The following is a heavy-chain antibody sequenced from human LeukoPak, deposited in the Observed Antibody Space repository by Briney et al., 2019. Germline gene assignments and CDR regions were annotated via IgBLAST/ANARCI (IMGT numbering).Heavy chain of an antibody. CDR3: ARGPTPYSSGWDY. CDR1: GFTFSSYA. J-gene: IGHJ4*02. Sequence: PGGSLRLSCAASGFTFSSYAMHWVRQAPGKGLEWVAVISYDGSNKYYADFVKGRFTISRDNSKNTLYLQMNSLRAEDTAVYYCARGPTPYSSGWDYWGQGTLVTVSS. D-gene: IGHD6-19*01. V-gene: IGHV3-30*04. CDR2: ISYDGSNK.